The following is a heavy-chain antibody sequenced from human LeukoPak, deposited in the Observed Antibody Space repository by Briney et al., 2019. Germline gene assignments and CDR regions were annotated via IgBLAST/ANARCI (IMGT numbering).Heavy chain of an antibody. V-gene: IGHV4-59*01. CDR2: IYYSGST. CDR3: ARATLTKSRSYYYYYMDV. Sequence: SETLSLTCTASGGSISSYYWSWIRQPPGKGLEWIGYIYYSGSTNYNPSLKSRVTISVDTSKNQFSLKLSSVTAADTAVYYCARATLTKSRSYYYYYMDVWGKGTTVTVSS. J-gene: IGHJ6*03. CDR1: GGSISSYY.